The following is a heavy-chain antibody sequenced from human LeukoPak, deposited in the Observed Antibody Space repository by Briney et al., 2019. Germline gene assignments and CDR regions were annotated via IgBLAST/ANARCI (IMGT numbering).Heavy chain of an antibody. V-gene: IGHV3-23*01. J-gene: IGHJ4*02. CDR2: ISGSGGST. Sequence: GGSLRLSCAASGXTFSTYAMSWVRQASGKGLEWVSAISGSGGSTYYADSVKGRFTISRDNSKNTLYLQMNSLRAEDTAVYYCAKEGPMVRDFDYWGQGTLVTVSS. CDR1: GXTFSTYA. D-gene: IGHD3-10*01. CDR3: AKEGPMVRDFDY.